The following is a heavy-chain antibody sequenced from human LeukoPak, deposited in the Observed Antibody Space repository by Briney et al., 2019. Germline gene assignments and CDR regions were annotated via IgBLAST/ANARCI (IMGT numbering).Heavy chain of an antibody. CDR2: ISGSGGST. CDR1: GFTFSSYA. J-gene: IGHJ4*02. CDR3: AKDGDFYDSSGYSVVFDY. D-gene: IGHD3-22*01. V-gene: IGHV3-23*01. Sequence: PGGSLRLSCAASGFTFSSYAMSWVRQAPGKGLEWVSAISGSGGSTYYADSVKGRFTISRDNSKNTLYLQMNSLRAEDTAVYFCAKDGDFYDSSGYSVVFDYWGQGTLGTVSS.